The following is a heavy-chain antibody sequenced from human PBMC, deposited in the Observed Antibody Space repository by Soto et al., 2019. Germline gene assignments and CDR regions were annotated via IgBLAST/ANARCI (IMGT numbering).Heavy chain of an antibody. J-gene: IGHJ6*02. D-gene: IGHD2-2*01. CDR1: GYSFTSYW. CDR3: ARRGVRLGYCSSISCYPRYYSGMDV. Sequence: GESLKVYCKSSGYSFTSYWSGWVRQMPGKGLEWMGIIYRGDSDTRYGPPFQGQVTISAAKPLSTAYLPWSSLKASDTAMYYCARRGVRLGYCSSISCYPRYYSGMDVWAQGTTVPV. CDR2: IYRGDSDT. V-gene: IGHV5-51*01.